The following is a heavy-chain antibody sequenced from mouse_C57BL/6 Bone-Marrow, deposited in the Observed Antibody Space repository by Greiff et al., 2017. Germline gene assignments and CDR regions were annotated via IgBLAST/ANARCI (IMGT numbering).Heavy chain of an antibody. J-gene: IGHJ1*03. CDR1: GYTFTDYE. Sequence: QVQLQQSGAELVRPGASVTLSCKASGYTFTDYEMHWVKQTPVHGLEWIGAIDPETGGTAYNQKFKGKAILTADKSSSTAYMELRSLTSEDSAVYYCTRYVYHWYLDVWGTGTTVTVSS. V-gene: IGHV1-15*01. CDR3: TRYVYHWYLDV. CDR2: IDPETGGT.